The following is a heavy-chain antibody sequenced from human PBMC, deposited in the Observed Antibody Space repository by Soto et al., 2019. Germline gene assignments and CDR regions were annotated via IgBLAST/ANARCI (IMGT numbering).Heavy chain of an antibody. Sequence: QVQLVESGGGVVQPGRSLRLSCAASGFTFKNYAMHWVRQAPGKGLEWVAVISYDGDNIYYADSVKDRFTISRDDAGNTLYLQMQRLRAEDTAIYSCAKSGATVTTFWYFDLWGHGTLVTVSA. CDR2: ISYDGDNI. V-gene: IGHV3-30*18. CDR3: AKSGATVTTFWYFDL. CDR1: GFTFKNYA. D-gene: IGHD4-17*01. J-gene: IGHJ2*01.